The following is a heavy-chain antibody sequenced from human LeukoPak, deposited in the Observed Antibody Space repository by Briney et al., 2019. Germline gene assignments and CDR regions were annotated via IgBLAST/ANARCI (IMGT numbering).Heavy chain of an antibody. Sequence: ASVKVSCKASGYTFTGYYMHWVRQAPGQGLEWMGWINPNSGGTNYAQKFQGRVTMTRDTSISTAYMELSRLRSDDTAVHYCAKGSCSSTSCYTWGAFDIWGQGTMVTVSS. D-gene: IGHD2-2*02. CDR1: GYTFTGYY. V-gene: IGHV1-2*02. CDR3: AKGSCSSTSCYTWGAFDI. CDR2: INPNSGGT. J-gene: IGHJ3*02.